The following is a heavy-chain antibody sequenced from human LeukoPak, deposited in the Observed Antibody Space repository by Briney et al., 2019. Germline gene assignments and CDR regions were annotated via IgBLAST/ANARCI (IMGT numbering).Heavy chain of an antibody. Sequence: SETLSLTCTVSGGSISSSSYYWGWIHQPPGKGLEWIGSIYYSGSTYYNPSLKSRVTISVDTSKNQFSLKLSSVTAADTAVYYCARGQFGVRYFDWSRPFDYWGQGTLVTVSS. CDR3: ARGQFGVRYFDWSRPFDY. J-gene: IGHJ4*02. V-gene: IGHV4-39*07. D-gene: IGHD3-9*01. CDR1: GGSISSSSYY. CDR2: IYYSGST.